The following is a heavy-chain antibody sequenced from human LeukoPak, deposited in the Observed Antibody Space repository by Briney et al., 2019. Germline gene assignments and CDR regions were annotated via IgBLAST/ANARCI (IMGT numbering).Heavy chain of an antibody. V-gene: IGHV6-1*01. CDR3: ARSLDPNCGGDCYPVDWFDP. D-gene: IGHD2-21*02. Sequence: SQTLSLTCAISGDSVSSNSAAWNWIRQSPSRGLEWLGRTYYRSKWYNDYAVSVKSRITINPDTSKNQFSLQLNSVTPEDTAVYYCARSLDPNCGGDCYPVDWFDPWAREPWSPSPQ. J-gene: IGHJ5*02. CDR1: GDSVSSNSAA. CDR2: TYYRSKWYN.